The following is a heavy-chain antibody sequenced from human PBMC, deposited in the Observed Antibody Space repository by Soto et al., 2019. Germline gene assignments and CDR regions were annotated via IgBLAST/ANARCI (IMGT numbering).Heavy chain of an antibody. V-gene: IGHV3-33*01. J-gene: IGHJ6*02. Sequence: QVQLVESGGGVVQPGRSLRLSCAASGFTFSSYGMHWVRQAPGKGLEWVAVIWYDGSNKYYADSVKGRFTISRDNSKNTRYLQMNSLRAEDTAVYYCARDGELERRRYYGMDVWGQGTTVTVSS. D-gene: IGHD1-1*01. CDR2: IWYDGSNK. CDR3: ARDGELERRRYYGMDV. CDR1: GFTFSSYG.